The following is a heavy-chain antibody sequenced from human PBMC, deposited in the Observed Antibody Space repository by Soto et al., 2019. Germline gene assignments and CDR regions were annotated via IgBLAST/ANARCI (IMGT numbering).Heavy chain of an antibody. D-gene: IGHD2-15*01. Sequence: ASVKVSCKASGGTFSSYAISWVRQAPGQGLEWMGGIIPIFGTANYAQKFQGRVTITADESTSTAYMELSSLRSEDTAVYYCARVPYCSGGSCYTGDWGQGTLVTVSS. CDR3: ARVPYCSGGSCYTGD. J-gene: IGHJ4*02. CDR1: GGTFSSYA. V-gene: IGHV1-69*13. CDR2: IIPIFGTA.